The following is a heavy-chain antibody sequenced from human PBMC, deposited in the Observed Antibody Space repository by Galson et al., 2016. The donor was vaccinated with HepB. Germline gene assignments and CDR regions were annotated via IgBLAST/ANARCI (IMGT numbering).Heavy chain of an antibody. V-gene: IGHV4-39*01. Sequence: ETLSLTCGVSGGSISSRDYYWGWIRQTPGKGLQWIGAIYYSGSTYYSPSLKSRVTISVDTSKNQFSLRLSSVTAADASVYYCARHLYYYHRSGYTFDVWGQGTMVTVSS. J-gene: IGHJ3*01. CDR2: IYYSGST. D-gene: IGHD3-22*01. CDR1: GGSISSRDYY. CDR3: ARHLYYYHRSGYTFDV.